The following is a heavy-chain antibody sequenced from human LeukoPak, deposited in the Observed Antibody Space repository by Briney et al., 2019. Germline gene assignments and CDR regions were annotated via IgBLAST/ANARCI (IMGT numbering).Heavy chain of an antibody. V-gene: IGHV3-43*02. Sequence: GGSLRLSCAASGFTFEDYAIDWVRQAPGKGLEWVPRISGNGGGTYYADSVKGRFTISRDNSKNSLYPQMNSLRTEDTALYYCAKEFFGTSFGGYYFFDYWGQGTLVTVSS. CDR3: AKEFFGTSFGGYYFFDY. CDR1: GFTFEDYA. J-gene: IGHJ4*02. D-gene: IGHD6-6*01. CDR2: ISGNGGGT.